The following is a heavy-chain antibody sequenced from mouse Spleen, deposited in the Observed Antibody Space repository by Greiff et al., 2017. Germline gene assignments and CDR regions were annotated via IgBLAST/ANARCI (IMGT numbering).Heavy chain of an antibody. CDR3: ARDPFYYDYDGDY. Sequence: EVQLVESGPGLVKPSQPLSLTCSVTGYSITSGYYWNWIRQFPGNKLEWMGYISYDGSNNYNPSLKNRISITRDTSKNQFFLKLNSVTTEDTATYYCARDPFYYDYDGDYWGQGTTLTVSS. CDR1: GYSITSGYY. V-gene: IGHV3-6*01. D-gene: IGHD2-4*01. J-gene: IGHJ2*01. CDR2: ISYDGSN.